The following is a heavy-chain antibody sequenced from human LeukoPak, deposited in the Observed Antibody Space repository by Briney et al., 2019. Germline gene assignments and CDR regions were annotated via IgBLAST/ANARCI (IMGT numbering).Heavy chain of an antibody. J-gene: IGHJ4*02. CDR3: ARDVIYDSEIYSYGDS. D-gene: IGHD3-10*01. Sequence: GGSLRLSCAASGFTVSTNYVSWVRQAPGKGLEWVSVIYRHGGTAYADSVQGRFSISRDNSKNTVDLQMNSLRAEDTAVYYCARDVIYDSEIYSYGDSWGQGTLVTVSA. CDR1: GFTVSTNY. CDR2: IYRHGGT. V-gene: IGHV3-66*01.